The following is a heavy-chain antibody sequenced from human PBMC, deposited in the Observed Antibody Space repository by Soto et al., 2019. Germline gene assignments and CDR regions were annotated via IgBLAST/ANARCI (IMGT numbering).Heavy chain of an antibody. V-gene: IGHV5-51*01. J-gene: IGHJ6*03. CDR3: ARQSSSTSLYYYYYMDV. D-gene: IGHD2-2*01. Sequence: GESLKISCKGSGYSFTSYWIGWVRQMPGKGLEWMGIIYPGDSDTRYSPSFQGQVTISADKSISTAYLQWSSLKASDTAMYYCARQSSSTSLYYYYYMDVWGKGTTVTVS. CDR2: IYPGDSDT. CDR1: GYSFTSYW.